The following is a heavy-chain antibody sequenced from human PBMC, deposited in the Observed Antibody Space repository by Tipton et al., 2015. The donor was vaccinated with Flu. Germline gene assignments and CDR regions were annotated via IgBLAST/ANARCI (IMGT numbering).Heavy chain of an antibody. CDR2: IYPSGTP. CDR1: SGSIRSTNYF. J-gene: IGHJ4*02. V-gene: IGHV4-39*01. Sequence: GLVKPSETLSLTCTVSSGSIRSTNYFCAWIRQPPGKRLELIGSIYPSGTPYYNPSLKSRVTISVDTSKNQFSLKLNSVTAADTAVYYCARLSYYDVDLKNFYFDYWGQGALVTVSS. CDR3: ARLSYYDVDLKNFYFDY. D-gene: IGHD3-10*02.